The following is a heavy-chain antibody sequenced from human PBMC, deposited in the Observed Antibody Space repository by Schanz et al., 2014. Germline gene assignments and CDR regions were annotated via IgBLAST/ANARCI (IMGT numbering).Heavy chain of an antibody. CDR2: ISGGGGTT. J-gene: IGHJ4*02. D-gene: IGHD6-13*01. V-gene: IGHV3-23*04. Sequence: EVQLVESGGGLVQPGGSLRLSCATSGFTFSGYSMNWVRQAPGKGLEWVSAISGGGGTTYYTDSVKGRFTISRDNSKSTLYLQMNSLRAEDTAVYYCAKSQGSSFDSWGQGTLVTVSS. CDR1: GFTFSGYS. CDR3: AKSQGSSFDS.